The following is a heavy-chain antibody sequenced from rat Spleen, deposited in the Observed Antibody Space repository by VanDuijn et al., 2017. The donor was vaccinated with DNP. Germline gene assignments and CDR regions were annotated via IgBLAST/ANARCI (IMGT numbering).Heavy chain of an antibody. V-gene: IGHV3-3*01. CDR1: GHFITNDYR. J-gene: IGHJ3*01. D-gene: IGHD1-1*01. Sequence: EVQLQESGPGLVTPSQSLSLTCSVTGHFITNDYRWNWLRKFPGNKLEWMGYINSAGRINYNPSLKSRISITRDTSKNQFFLQLNSITTEDTATYYCASTQYSGYVNWFGYWGQGTLVTVSS. CDR2: INSAGRI. CDR3: ASTQYSGYVNWFGY.